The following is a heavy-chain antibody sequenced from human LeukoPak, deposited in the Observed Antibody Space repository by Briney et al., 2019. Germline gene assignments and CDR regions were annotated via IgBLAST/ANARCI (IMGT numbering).Heavy chain of an antibody. V-gene: IGHV4-39*01. CDR2: IYYSGST. J-gene: IGHJ6*03. Sequence: PSETLSLTCTVSGGSIRSSSYYWGWIRQPPGKGLEWIVSIYYSGSTYYNPSLKSRVTISVDTSKNQFSLRLSSVTAADTAVYYCARVSGHFYFYYYMDVWGKGTTVTISS. CDR1: GGSIRSSSYY. CDR3: ARVSGHFYFYYYMDV.